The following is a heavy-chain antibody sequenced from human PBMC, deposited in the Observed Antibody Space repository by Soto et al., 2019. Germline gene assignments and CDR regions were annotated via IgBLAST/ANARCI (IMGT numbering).Heavy chain of an antibody. CDR3: ARDPPGVFGYYMDV. J-gene: IGHJ6*03. CDR1: GYTFTTHS. D-gene: IGHD3-3*01. Sequence: QVQLVQSGAEVKKPGASVRVSCKVSGYTFTTHSLNWVRQAPGQSLEWMGWINPDSGYTKYSENCQDRVTITRDTSASTAYLELSSLRSEDTAVYYCARDPPGVFGYYMDVWGKGTTVIVSS. CDR2: INPDSGYT. V-gene: IGHV1-3*01.